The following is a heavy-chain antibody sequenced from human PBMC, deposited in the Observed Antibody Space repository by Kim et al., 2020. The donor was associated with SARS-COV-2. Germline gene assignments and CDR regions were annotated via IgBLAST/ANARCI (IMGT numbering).Heavy chain of an antibody. CDR3: ARGPKYYYYGMDV. Sequence: YAQKVQGRVTITADESTSTAYMELSSLRSEDTAVYYCARGPKYYYYGMDVWGQGTTVTVSS. J-gene: IGHJ6*02. V-gene: IGHV1-69*01.